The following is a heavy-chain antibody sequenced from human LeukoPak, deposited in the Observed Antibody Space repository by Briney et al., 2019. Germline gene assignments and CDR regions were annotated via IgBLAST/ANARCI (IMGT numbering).Heavy chain of an antibody. CDR1: GYSFTYHY. Sequence: ASVKVSCKASGYSFTYHYMHWLRQAPGQGLEWIGIINPSDGSTTYAQKFQGRVTMTRDMSTSTVYMELSSLKSEDTAVYYCARGSSRSPRDAFDIWGQGTMVTVSS. V-gene: IGHV1-46*01. CDR2: INPSDGST. J-gene: IGHJ3*02. CDR3: ARGSSRSPRDAFDI.